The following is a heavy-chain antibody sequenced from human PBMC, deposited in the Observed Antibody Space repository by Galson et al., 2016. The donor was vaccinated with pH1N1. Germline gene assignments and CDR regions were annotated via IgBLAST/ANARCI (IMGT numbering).Heavy chain of an antibody. V-gene: IGHV3-30*18. CDR3: AKGVDYYDSSGSSFDY. CDR1: GFTFSSYG. CDR2: ISYDGSNK. D-gene: IGHD3-22*01. Sequence: SLRLSCAASGFTFSSYGMHWVRQAPGKGLEWVAVISYDGSNKYYADSVKGRFTTSRDNSKNTLYLQMNSLRAEDTAVYYCAKGVDYYDSSGSSFDYWGQGTLVTVSS. J-gene: IGHJ4*02.